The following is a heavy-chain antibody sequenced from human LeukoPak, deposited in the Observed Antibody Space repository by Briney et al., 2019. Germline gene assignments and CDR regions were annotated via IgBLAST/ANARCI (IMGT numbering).Heavy chain of an antibody. CDR3: VRQQSSSWDLIGF. CDR1: GGSMNSNDYY. D-gene: IGHD3-22*01. Sequence: PSETLSLTCTVSGGSMNSNDYYWGWIRQTTGKRLEWIGSSLYSGTTYYNPSLKGRVTISVDTSKSQFSLTVRSVTAADTALYYCVRQQSSSWDLIGFWGQGALVTVSS. J-gene: IGHJ1*01. CDR2: SLYSGTT. V-gene: IGHV4-39*01.